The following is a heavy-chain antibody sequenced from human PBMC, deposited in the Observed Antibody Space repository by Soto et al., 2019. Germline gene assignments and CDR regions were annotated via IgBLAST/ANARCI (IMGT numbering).Heavy chain of an antibody. D-gene: IGHD6-6*01. Sequence: GGSLRLSCAASGFTFSSYGMHWVRQAPGKGLEWVAVIWYDGSNKYYADSVKGRFTISRDNSKNTLYLQMNSLRAEDTAVYYCARDGGSSSSYYYYYMDVWGKGTTVTVSS. V-gene: IGHV3-33*01. CDR1: GFTFSSYG. CDR3: ARDGGSSSSYYYYYMDV. CDR2: IWYDGSNK. J-gene: IGHJ6*03.